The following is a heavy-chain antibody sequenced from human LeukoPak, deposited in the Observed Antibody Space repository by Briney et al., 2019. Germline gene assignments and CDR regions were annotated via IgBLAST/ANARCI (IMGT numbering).Heavy chain of an antibody. D-gene: IGHD6-13*01. Sequence: GGSLRLSCAASGFTFSSYGMHWVRQAPGKGLEWVAVISYDGSNKYYADSVKGRFTISRDNSKNTLYLQMNSLRAEDTAVYYCARDSGAAAAYYYMDVWGKGTTVTVSS. CDR3: ARDSGAAAAYYYMDV. V-gene: IGHV3-30*19. CDR2: ISYDGSNK. CDR1: GFTFSSYG. J-gene: IGHJ6*03.